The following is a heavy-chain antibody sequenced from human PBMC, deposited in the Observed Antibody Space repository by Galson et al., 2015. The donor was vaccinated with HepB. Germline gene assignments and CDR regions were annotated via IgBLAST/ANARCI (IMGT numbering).Heavy chain of an antibody. CDR1: GYTFTGYY. V-gene: IGHV1-2*02. Sequence: SVKVSCKASGYTFTGYYMHWVRQAPGQGLEWMGWINPNSGGTNYAQKFQGRVTISVDTSKNQFSLKLSSVTAADTAVYYCARVLSFWYFDLWGRGTLVTVSS. D-gene: IGHD3-3*02. CDR3: ARVLSFWYFDL. J-gene: IGHJ2*01. CDR2: INPNSGGT.